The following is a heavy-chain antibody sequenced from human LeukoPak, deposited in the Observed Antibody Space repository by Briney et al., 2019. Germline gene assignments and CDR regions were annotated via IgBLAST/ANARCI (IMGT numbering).Heavy chain of an antibody. V-gene: IGHV4-38-2*02. Sequence: SETLSLTCNVSGYSISSTFYGAWIQQPPGKGLEWIATISHSATTYYTPSLKSRLTMSVDTSKNQFSLKLSSVTVADTAVYYCARVNTPVATFDYWGQGTLVTVPS. CDR2: ISHSATT. J-gene: IGHJ4*02. CDR1: GYSISSTFY. D-gene: IGHD2-15*01. CDR3: ARVNTPVATFDY.